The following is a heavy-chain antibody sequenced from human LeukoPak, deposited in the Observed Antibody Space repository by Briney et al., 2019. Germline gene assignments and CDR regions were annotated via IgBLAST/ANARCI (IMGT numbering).Heavy chain of an antibody. V-gene: IGHV4-59*01. Sequence: SETLSLTCTVSGGSISSYYWSWIRQPPGKGLEWIGYIYYSGSTNYNPSLKSRVTISVDTSKNQFSLKLSSVTAADTAVYYCARALGYYDSSGHYYMDVWGKGTTVTVSS. D-gene: IGHD3-22*01. CDR1: GGSISSYY. CDR3: ARALGYYDSSGHYYMDV. CDR2: IYYSGST. J-gene: IGHJ6*03.